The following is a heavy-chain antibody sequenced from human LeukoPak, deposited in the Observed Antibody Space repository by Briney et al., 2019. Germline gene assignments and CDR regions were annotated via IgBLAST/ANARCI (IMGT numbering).Heavy chain of an antibody. Sequence: GVSLRLSCAASGLTVSSNYMSWVRQAPGKGLEWVSFIYAGGSTYYADSVRGRFTISRDSSKNTLYLQMNSLTPEDTAVYYCARGFGKAAADVFGGYTMDVWGQGTTVIVSS. J-gene: IGHJ6*02. CDR2: IYAGGST. D-gene: IGHD6-13*01. CDR3: ARGFGKAAADVFGGYTMDV. V-gene: IGHV3-66*01. CDR1: GLTVSSNY.